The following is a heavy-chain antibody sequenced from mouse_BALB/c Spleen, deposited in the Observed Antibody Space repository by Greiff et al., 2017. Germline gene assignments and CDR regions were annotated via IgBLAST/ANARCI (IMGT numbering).Heavy chain of an antibody. V-gene: IGHV2-6-7*01. CDR2: IWGDGST. D-gene: IGHD3-2*01. J-gene: IGHJ3*01. CDR1: GFSLTGYG. CDR3: ARESDSSGYGRGPGLAD. Sequence: VHLVESGPGLVAPSQSLSITCTVSGFSLTGYGVNWVRQPPGQGLEWLGMIWGDGSTDYYSALKSRLSISKDNSKSHVFLKMNSLQTDDTARYYGARESDSSGYGRGPGLADWGQGTLVTVSA.